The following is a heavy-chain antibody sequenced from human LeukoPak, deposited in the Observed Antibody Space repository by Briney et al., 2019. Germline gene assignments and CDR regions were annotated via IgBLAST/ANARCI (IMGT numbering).Heavy chain of an antibody. D-gene: IGHD3-22*01. Sequence: SETLSLTCTVSGGSISSSSYYWGWIRQPPGKGLEWIGSIYYSGSTYYNPSLKSRVTISVDTSKNQFSLKLSSVTAADTAVYYCARAGYYDSSGYNDYWGQGTLVTVSS. J-gene: IGHJ4*02. CDR2: IYYSGST. CDR1: GGSISSSSYY. V-gene: IGHV4-39*01. CDR3: ARAGYYDSSGYNDY.